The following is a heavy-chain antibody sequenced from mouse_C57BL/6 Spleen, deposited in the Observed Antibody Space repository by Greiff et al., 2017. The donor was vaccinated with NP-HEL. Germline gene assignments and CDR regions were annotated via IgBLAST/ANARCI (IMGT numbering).Heavy chain of an antibody. CDR1: GFNIKNTY. D-gene: IGHD1-1*01. Sequence: DVQLQESVAELVRPGASVKLSCTASGFNIKNTYMHWVKQRPEQGLEWIGRIDPANGNTKYAPKFQGKATITADTSSNTAYLQLSSLTSEDTAIYYCARGDYGSSYLFDYWGQGTTLTVSS. CDR2: IDPANGNT. J-gene: IGHJ2*01. V-gene: IGHV14-3*01. CDR3: ARGDYGSSYLFDY.